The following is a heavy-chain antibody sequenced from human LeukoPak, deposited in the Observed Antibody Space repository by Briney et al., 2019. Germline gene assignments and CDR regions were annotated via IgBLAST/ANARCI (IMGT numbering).Heavy chain of an antibody. CDR3: ARVPAALNWFDP. J-gene: IGHJ5*02. CDR1: GGSFSGYY. Sequence: SETLSLTCAVYGGSFSGYYWSWIRQPPGKGLEWIGEINHSGSTNYNPSLKSRVTISVDTSKNQFSLKLSSVTAADTAVYYCARVPAALNWFDPWGQGTLVTVPS. D-gene: IGHD2-2*01. V-gene: IGHV4-34*01. CDR2: INHSGST.